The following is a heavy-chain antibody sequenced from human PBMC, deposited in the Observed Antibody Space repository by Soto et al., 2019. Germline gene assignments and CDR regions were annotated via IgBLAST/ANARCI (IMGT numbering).Heavy chain of an antibody. CDR3: ARYQVPWLRQPHYYYYGMDV. CDR1: GGTFSSYA. V-gene: IGHV1-69*06. CDR2: IIPIFGTA. J-gene: IGHJ6*02. Sequence: QVQLVQSGAEVKKPGSSVKVSCKASGGTFSSYAISWVRQAPGQGLEWMGGIIPIFGTANYAQKFQGRVTITADKSPSTADMELSSLRSEDTAVYYCARYQVPWLRQPHYYYYGMDVWGQGTTVTVSS. D-gene: IGHD5-12*01.